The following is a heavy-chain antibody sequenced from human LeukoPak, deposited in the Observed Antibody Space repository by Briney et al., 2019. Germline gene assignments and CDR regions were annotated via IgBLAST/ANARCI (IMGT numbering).Heavy chain of an antibody. J-gene: IGHJ5*02. CDR2: ISGSGGST. Sequence: GGSLRLSCAASGFTFSSYAMSWVRQAPGKGLEWVSAISGSGGSTYYADSVKGRFTISRDNSKNTLYLQMNSLRAEGTAVYYCAKALVRGVISWFDPWGQGTLVTVSS. CDR3: AKALVRGVISWFDP. CDR1: GFTFSSYA. V-gene: IGHV3-23*01. D-gene: IGHD3-10*01.